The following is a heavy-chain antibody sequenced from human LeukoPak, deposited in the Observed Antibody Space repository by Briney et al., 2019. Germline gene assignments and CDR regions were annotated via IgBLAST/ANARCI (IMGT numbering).Heavy chain of an antibody. Sequence: PGGSLRLSGAASGFIVSSDCMPWVRQAPGKGLEWISVVYSGGSTYYADSVKGRFTISRDISKSTVSLQMNSLRAEDTAVYYCARAIRPVSGSYYYSLDSWGQGTLVTVSS. CDR1: GFIVSSDC. CDR3: ARAIRPVSGSYYYSLDS. J-gene: IGHJ4*02. V-gene: IGHV3-66*01. D-gene: IGHD3-22*01. CDR2: VYSGGST.